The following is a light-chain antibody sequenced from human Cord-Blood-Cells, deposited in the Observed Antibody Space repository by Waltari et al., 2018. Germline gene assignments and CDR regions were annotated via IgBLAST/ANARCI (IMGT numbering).Light chain of an antibody. V-gene: IGKV1-5*01. CDR1: QSISSW. Sequence: DIQMTQSPSTLSASVGDRVTITCRASQSISSWLAWYQQKPGKAPKLLIYDASSLESWIQSSFSGRGSGDVFTLAIITLQTDDFATYCCQHYNSYSPTFGQAPKVEVK. J-gene: IGKJ1*01. CDR3: QHYNSYSPT. CDR2: DAS.